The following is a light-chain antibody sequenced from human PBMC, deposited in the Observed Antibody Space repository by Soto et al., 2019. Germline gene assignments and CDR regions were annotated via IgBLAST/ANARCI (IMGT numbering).Light chain of an antibody. CDR1: SSDVGVYNY. J-gene: IGLJ1*01. CDR2: DVS. CDR3: CSYAGSYTFV. Sequence: QSALTQPRSVSGSPGQSVTISCTGTSSDVGVYNYVSWYQQYPGKAPKITIYDVSKRPSGVPDRFSGSKSDNTASLTISGLQAEDEADYYCCSYAGSYTFVFGIGTKATVL. V-gene: IGLV2-11*01.